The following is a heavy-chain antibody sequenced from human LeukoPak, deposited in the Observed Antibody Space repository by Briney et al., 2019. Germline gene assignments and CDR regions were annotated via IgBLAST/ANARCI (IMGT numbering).Heavy chain of an antibody. CDR1: GGTFSSYS. CDR2: IIPLFNTP. Sequence: SVKVSCKDSGGTFSSYSINWVRQAPRQGLEWMGGIIPLFNTPNYAQKFQGRVSITADKSTSTAYMELSSLRSEDTAVYYCASWRPLGDYWGQGTLVTVSS. V-gene: IGHV1-69*06. J-gene: IGHJ4*02. D-gene: IGHD7-27*01. CDR3: ASWRPLGDY.